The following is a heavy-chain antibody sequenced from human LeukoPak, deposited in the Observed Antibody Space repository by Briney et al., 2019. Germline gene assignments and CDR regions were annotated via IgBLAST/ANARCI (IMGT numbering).Heavy chain of an antibody. J-gene: IGHJ4*02. V-gene: IGHV3-23*01. CDR2: FDTGFGT. CDR1: GFTFSTAS. D-gene: IGHD6-19*01. Sequence: GGSLRLSCAASGFTFSTASLHWVRQAPGRGLEWVSAFDTGFGTYYPDSLKGRFSIPRDNSKDTLFLQMNSLRAEDTAVYYCARSSGWWSLDYWGQGTLVTVSS. CDR3: ARSSGWWSLDY.